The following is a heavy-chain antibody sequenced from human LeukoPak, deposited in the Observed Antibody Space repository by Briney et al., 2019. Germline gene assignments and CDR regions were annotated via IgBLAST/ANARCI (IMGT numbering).Heavy chain of an antibody. CDR2: IYYSGST. V-gene: IGHV4-61*01. Sequence: SETLSLTCTVSGGSVSSGSYYWSWIRQPPGKGLEWLGYIYYSGSTNYNPSLKSRVTISVDTSKNQFSLKLSSVTAADTAVYYCARDSPCGGSCYTYYYGMDVWGKGTTVTVSS. D-gene: IGHD2-15*01. CDR3: ARDSPCGGSCYTYYYGMDV. J-gene: IGHJ6*04. CDR1: GGSVSSGSYY.